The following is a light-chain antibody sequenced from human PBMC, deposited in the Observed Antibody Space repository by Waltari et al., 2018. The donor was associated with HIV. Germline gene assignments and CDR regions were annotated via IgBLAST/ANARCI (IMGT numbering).Light chain of an antibody. CDR3: QSYDSSLSVVV. J-gene: IGLJ2*01. CDR2: GNS. Sequence: QSVLTQPPSVSGAPGQRVTISCTGSSSNIGAGYDVHWYQQLPGTAPKLLIYGNSNRPSGVPDRFSGSTSGTSASLAITGLQAEDEADYYCQSYDSSLSVVVFGGGTKLTV. CDR1: SSNIGAGYD. V-gene: IGLV1-40*01.